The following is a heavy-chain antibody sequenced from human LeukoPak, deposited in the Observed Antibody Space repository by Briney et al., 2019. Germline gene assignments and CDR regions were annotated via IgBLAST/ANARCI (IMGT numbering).Heavy chain of an antibody. CDR2: LSHTGSP. V-gene: IGHV4-59*11. CDR1: NYSITSHY. CDR3: ARISGWHFDY. J-gene: IGHJ4*02. D-gene: IGHD6-19*01. Sequence: SETLSLTCTVSNYSITSHYWSWIRQPPGKGLEWVGYLSHTGSPNYSPSLKSRATISRDTSKNQFSLKLTSVTAADTAIYYCARISGWHFDYWGLGTLVTVSS.